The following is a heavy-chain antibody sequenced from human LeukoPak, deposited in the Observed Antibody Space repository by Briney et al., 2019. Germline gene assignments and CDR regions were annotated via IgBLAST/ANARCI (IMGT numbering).Heavy chain of an antibody. CDR1: GGSFSGYY. J-gene: IGHJ4*02. CDR2: MYYRGGT. Sequence: SETLSLTCAVYGGSFSGYYWSWIRQPPGKGLEWIGSMYYRGGTYHNPSLKSRVTISVDTSKNQFSLKLSSVTAADTAVYYCATTTIRLGYWGQGTLVTVSS. D-gene: IGHD1-26*01. V-gene: IGHV4-34*01. CDR3: ATTTIRLGY.